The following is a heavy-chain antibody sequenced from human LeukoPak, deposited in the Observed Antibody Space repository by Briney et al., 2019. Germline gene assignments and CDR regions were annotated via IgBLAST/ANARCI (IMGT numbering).Heavy chain of an antibody. CDR1: GFTFSSYA. CDR3: AKTLNYDFWSGYHN. J-gene: IGHJ4*02. CDR2: ISGSGGST. V-gene: IGHV3-23*01. Sequence: GGSLRLSCAASGFTFSSYAMSWVHQATGKGLEWVSAISGSGGSTYYADSVKGRFTISRDNSKSTLYLQMNSLRAEDTAVYYCAKTLNYDFWSGYHNWGQGTLVTVSS. D-gene: IGHD3-3*01.